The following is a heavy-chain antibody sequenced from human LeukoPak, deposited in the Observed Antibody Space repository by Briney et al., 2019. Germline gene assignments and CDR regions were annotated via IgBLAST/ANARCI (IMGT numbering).Heavy chain of an antibody. Sequence: GGSLRLSCAASGFTFRTYWMIWLRQSRGKGLEWVARINQGGSETYYVAAVKGRFTISRNTDMTSFFLQMNSLRDEATAVYYCARLIGDRTIYDSWGQGTLVTVSS. V-gene: IGHV3-7*01. CDR2: INQGGSET. J-gene: IGHJ4*02. CDR3: ARLIGDRTIYDS. D-gene: IGHD1-7*01. CDR1: GFTFRTYW.